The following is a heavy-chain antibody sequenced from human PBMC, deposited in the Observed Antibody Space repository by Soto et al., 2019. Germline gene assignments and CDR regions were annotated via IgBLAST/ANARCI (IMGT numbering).Heavy chain of an antibody. J-gene: IGHJ6*02. CDR1: GYTFTSYD. Sequence: QVQLLQSGAAVKKPGASVKVSFKASGYTFTSYDINWVRQATGQGLEWMGWMNPNSVNTGYAQKFQGRVTMTRNTSISTAYMELSSLSSEDTAVYYCARALAASRRRGFGYYYYGMDVWGQGTTVTASS. V-gene: IGHV1-8*01. CDR3: ARALAASRRRGFGYYYYGMDV. CDR2: MNPNSVNT. D-gene: IGHD6-6*01.